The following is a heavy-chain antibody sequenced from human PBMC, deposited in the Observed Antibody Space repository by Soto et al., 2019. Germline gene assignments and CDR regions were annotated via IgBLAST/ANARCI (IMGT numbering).Heavy chain of an antibody. CDR3: ARELLLGYCSSTSCYAGRRNWFDP. V-gene: IGHV4-34*01. D-gene: IGHD2-2*01. CDR2: INHSGSA. Sequence: SETLSLTCAVYGGSFSGYYWSWIRQPPGKGLEWIGEINHSGSANYNPSLKSRVTISVDTSKNQFSLKLSSVTAADTAVYYCARELLLGYCSSTSCYAGRRNWFDPWGQGTLVTVSS. J-gene: IGHJ5*02. CDR1: GGSFSGYY.